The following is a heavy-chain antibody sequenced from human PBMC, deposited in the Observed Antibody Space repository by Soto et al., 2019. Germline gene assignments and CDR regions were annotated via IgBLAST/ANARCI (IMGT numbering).Heavy chain of an antibody. CDR3: TRETVAGITGLDY. J-gene: IGHJ4*02. CDR2: ISVSDAFI. D-gene: IGHD1-20*01. CDR1: VFNVGAFA. V-gene: IGHV3-23*01. Sequence: WGSLRLSCSASVFNVGAFAVNWFRQAPGKGLEWVSGISVSDAFIYYADSVRGRFSISRDASENILYLQMNSLRVDDTALYYCTRETVAGITGLDYWGPGTLVTVSS.